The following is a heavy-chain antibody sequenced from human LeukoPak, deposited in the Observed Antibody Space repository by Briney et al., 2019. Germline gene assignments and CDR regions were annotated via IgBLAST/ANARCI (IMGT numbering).Heavy chain of an antibody. CDR2: INHSGST. V-gene: IGHV4-34*01. J-gene: IGHJ6*03. Sequence: SETLSLTCTVSGGSIGSYYWSWIRQPPGKGLEWIGEINHSGSTNYNPSLKSRVTISVDTSKNQFSLKLSSVTAADTAVYYCARGMGYCSGGSCSLYYYYYMDVWGKGTTVTVSS. D-gene: IGHD2-15*01. CDR1: GGSIGSYY. CDR3: ARGMGYCSGGSCSLYYYYYMDV.